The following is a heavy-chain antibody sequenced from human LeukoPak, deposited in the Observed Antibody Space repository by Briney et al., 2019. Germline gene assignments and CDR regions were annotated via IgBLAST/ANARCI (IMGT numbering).Heavy chain of an antibody. D-gene: IGHD2-15*01. V-gene: IGHV3-23*01. CDR2: IGGRNGDT. Sequence: PGGTLRLSCAASGLSLSNYGMTWVRQAPGKRLEWVSTIGGRNGDTYYTDSVKGRFTISRAITKNSVYLKMSSLRGDDTAVYYCAKYGVVLPPGSHIPHWFDFWGQGSLVTVSS. CDR1: GLSLSNYG. CDR3: AKYGVVLPPGSHIPHWFDF. J-gene: IGHJ5*01.